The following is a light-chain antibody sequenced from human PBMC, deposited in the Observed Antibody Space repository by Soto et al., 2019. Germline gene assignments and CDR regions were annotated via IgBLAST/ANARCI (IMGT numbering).Light chain of an antibody. CDR2: DVT. CDR3: ISYTTSTPYVL. J-gene: IGLJ2*01. CDR1: SSDIGRYNY. V-gene: IGLV2-14*01. Sequence: QSALTQPASVSGSPGQSITISCTGSSSDIGRYNYVSWYQQYPGKAPKLMIDDVTNRPSGISNRFSGSKSGNTASLIISGLQAEDEADYYCISYTTSTPYVLVGGGTKLTVX.